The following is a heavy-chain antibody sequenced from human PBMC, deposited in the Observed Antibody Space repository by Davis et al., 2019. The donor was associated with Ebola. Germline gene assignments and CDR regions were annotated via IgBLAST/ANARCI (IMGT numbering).Heavy chain of an antibody. CDR1: GYTFTSYG. D-gene: IGHD3-3*01. J-gene: IGHJ4*02. CDR3: ARSTIFGVVTFDY. V-gene: IGHV1-18*04. CDR2: ISAYNGNT. Sequence: ASVKVSCKASGYTFTSYGISWVRQAPGQGLEWMGWISAYNGNTNYAQKFQGWVTMTRDTSISTAYMELSRLRSDDTAVYYCARSTIFGVVTFDYWGQGTLVTVSS.